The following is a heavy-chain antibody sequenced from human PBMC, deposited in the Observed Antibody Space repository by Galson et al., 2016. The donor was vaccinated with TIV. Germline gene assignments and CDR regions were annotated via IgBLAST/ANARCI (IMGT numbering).Heavy chain of an antibody. J-gene: IGHJ6*02. CDR2: IYWDDDE. D-gene: IGHD3-10*02. CDR3: AHLPNMFYSGMAV. V-gene: IGHV2-5*02. Sequence: EWLAHIYWDDDERYNPSLKSRLTITKDTSKKQVVLTLTNMDPVDTATYYCAHLPNMFYSGMAVWGQGTTVTVSS.